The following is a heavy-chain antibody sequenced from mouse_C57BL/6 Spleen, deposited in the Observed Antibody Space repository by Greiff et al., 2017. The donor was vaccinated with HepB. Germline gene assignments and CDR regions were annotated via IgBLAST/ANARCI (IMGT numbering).Heavy chain of an antibody. CDR3: ARGHWYFDV. J-gene: IGHJ1*03. Sequence: QVQLKESGPELVKPGASVKISCKASGYAFSSSWMNWVQQRPGKGLEWIGRIYPGDGDTNYNGKFKGKATLTADKSSSTAYMQLSSLTSEDSAVYFCARGHWYFDVWGTGTTVTVSS. CDR2: IYPGDGDT. V-gene: IGHV1-82*01. CDR1: GYAFSSSW.